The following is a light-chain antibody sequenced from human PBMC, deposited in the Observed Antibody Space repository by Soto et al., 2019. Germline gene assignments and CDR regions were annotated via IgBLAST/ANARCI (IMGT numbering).Light chain of an antibody. CDR2: DAY. J-gene: IGKJ1*01. CDR1: QSLSGW. V-gene: IGKV1-5*01. Sequence: DIQMTQSPSTLSASVGDRVTITCRASQSLSGWLAWYQQKPGKAPKLLIYDAYSLESGVPSRFSGSGSGTEFTLTISSLQPEDFATYYCQQYDPYSPWTFGQGTQVDVK. CDR3: QQYDPYSPWT.